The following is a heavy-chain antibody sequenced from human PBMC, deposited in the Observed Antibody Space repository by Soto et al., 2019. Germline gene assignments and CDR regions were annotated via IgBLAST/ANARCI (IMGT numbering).Heavy chain of an antibody. Sequence: SETLSLTCAVCGGSFSGYYWSWIRQPPGKGLEWIGEINHSGSTNYNPSLKSRVTISVDTSKNQFSLKLSSVTAADTAVYYCARGYDYIWGSYRSLSWYFDLWGRGTLVTVSS. CDR1: GGSFSGYY. CDR2: INHSGST. CDR3: ARGYDYIWGSYRSLSWYFDL. D-gene: IGHD3-16*02. V-gene: IGHV4-34*01. J-gene: IGHJ2*01.